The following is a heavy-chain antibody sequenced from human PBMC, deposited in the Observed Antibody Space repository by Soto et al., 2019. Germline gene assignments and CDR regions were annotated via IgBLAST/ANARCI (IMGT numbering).Heavy chain of an antibody. CDR3: ARDPFGSGSYVDY. CDR1: GGTFSSYT. J-gene: IGHJ4*02. Sequence: QVQLVQSGAEVKKPGSSVKVSCKASGGTFSSYTISWVRQAPGQGLEWMGRIIPILGIANYAQKFQGRVTITADKPTSTANMELSSLRSEDTAVYYCARDPFGSGSYVDYWGQGTLVTVSS. CDR2: IIPILGIA. V-gene: IGHV1-69*08. D-gene: IGHD3-10*01.